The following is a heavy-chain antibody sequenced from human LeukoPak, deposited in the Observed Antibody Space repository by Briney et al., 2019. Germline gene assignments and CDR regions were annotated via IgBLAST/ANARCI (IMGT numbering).Heavy chain of an antibody. CDR2: VYHSGST. CDR3: ARDYYHDTSGSYWYFDL. J-gene: IGHJ2*01. V-gene: IGHV4-4*02. D-gene: IGHD3-22*01. Sequence: PSGTLSLTCAVSGGSISSSNWWSWVRQPPGKGLEWIGEVYHSGSTNYNPSPKSRVTISLDKSKNQLSLKLSSVTAADTAVYYCARDYYHDTSGSYWYFDLWGRGTLVTVSS. CDR1: GGSISSSNW.